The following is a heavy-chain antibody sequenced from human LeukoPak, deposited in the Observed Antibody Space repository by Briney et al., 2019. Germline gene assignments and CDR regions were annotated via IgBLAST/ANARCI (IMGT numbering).Heavy chain of an antibody. CDR3: ARQDGNSKYYFDY. J-gene: IGHJ4*02. Sequence: GESLKISCKGSGYSFTYYWIGWVRRMPGKGLEWMGIIYPGDSDTRYRPSFQGQGTISVDKSISTAYLQWSSLKASDTAMYYCARQDGNSKYYFDYWGQGTLVTVSS. CDR2: IYPGDSDT. V-gene: IGHV5-51*01. CDR1: GYSFTYYW. D-gene: IGHD1-1*01.